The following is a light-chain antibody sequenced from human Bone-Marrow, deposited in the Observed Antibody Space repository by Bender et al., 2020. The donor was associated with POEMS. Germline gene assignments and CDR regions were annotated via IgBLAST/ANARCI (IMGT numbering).Light chain of an antibody. CDR2: DVS. CDR3: SSYTSSSTLYV. J-gene: IGLJ1*01. CDR1: SSDVGASNY. V-gene: IGLV2-14*03. Sequence: QSALTQPRSLSASPGQSVTISCTGSSSDVGASNYVSWYQQHPGKAPKFMIYDVSNRPSGVSNRFSGSKSGNTASLTISGLQAEDEADYYCSSYTSSSTLYVFGTGTKVTVL.